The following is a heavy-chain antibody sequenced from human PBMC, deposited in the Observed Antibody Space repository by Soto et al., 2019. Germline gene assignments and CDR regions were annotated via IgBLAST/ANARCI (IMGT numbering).Heavy chain of an antibody. J-gene: IGHJ1*01. Sequence: QVQLQQWGAGLLKPSETLSLTCAVYGGSFSGYYWSWIRQPPGKGLEWIGEINHSGSTNYNPSLKSRVTISVDTSKNQFSLKLSSVTAADTAVYYCARGSPPRYSSSWYAPDKGFQHWGQGTLVTVSS. V-gene: IGHV4-34*01. CDR2: INHSGST. CDR3: ARGSPPRYSSSWYAPDKGFQH. CDR1: GGSFSGYY. D-gene: IGHD6-13*01.